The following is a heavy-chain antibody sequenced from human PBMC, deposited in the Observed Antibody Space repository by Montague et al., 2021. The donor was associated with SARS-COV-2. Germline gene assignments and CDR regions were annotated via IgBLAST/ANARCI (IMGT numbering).Heavy chain of an antibody. CDR1: GFTFSRYE. J-gene: IGHJ3*02. CDR2: MSSSGSTI. Sequence: SLRLSRAASGFTFSRYEMNWVRQAPGKGLEWVSNMSSSGSTIYYPDSVXGRFTISRDNAKNSLYLQMNSLRAEDTAVYYCAREGRGEQWLVRAFDIWGQGTMVTVSS. V-gene: IGHV3-48*03. D-gene: IGHD6-19*01. CDR3: AREGRGEQWLVRAFDI.